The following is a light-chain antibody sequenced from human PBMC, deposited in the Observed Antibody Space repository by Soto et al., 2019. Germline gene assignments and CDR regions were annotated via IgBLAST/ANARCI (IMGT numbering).Light chain of an antibody. J-gene: IGKJ2*01. CDR1: QSVSSY. V-gene: IGKV3-20*01. CDR3: QQYGSSTYT. Sequence: DIVLTQSPATLSLSPGQTATLSCRAGQSVSSYLAWYQQKPGQAPRLLIYGASRRATGIPDRFSGSGSGTDFTLTISRLEPEDFAMYYCQQYGSSTYTFGQGTKVDIK. CDR2: GAS.